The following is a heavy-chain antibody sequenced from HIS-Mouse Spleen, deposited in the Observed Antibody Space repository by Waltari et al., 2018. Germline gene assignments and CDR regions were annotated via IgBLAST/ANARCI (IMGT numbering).Heavy chain of an antibody. CDR2: IYHSGRT. CDR3: ARESWNKGVVDY. Sequence: QLQLQESGSGLVKPSQTLSLTCAVSGGSISSGGYSWSWIRQPPGKGLEWIGNIYHSGRTYHNPSLKRPVTISVDRAQNQFSLKLSSVTAADTAVYYCARESWNKGVVDYWGQGTLVTVSS. J-gene: IGHJ4*02. D-gene: IGHD1-1*01. V-gene: IGHV4-30-2*01. CDR1: GGSISSGGYS.